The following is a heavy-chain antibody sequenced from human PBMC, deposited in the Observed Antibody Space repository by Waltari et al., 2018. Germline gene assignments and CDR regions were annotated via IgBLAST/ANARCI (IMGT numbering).Heavy chain of an antibody. CDR1: GDSVSSNTAG. CDR3: ARGGGAFDI. D-gene: IGHD1-26*01. Sequence: QVQLQQSGPGLVKPSQTLSLTCAISGDSVSSNTAGWNWIRQSPSRGLEWLGRTYYRSKWFNDYAVSVNSRITVNPDTSKNQFSLQLSSVTPDDTAVYYCARGGGAFDIWGQGTLVTVSS. J-gene: IGHJ3*02. V-gene: IGHV6-1*01. CDR2: TYYRSKWFN.